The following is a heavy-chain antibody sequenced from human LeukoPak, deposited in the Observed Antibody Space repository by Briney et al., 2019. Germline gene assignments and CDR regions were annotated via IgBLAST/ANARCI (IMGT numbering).Heavy chain of an antibody. V-gene: IGHV4-59*01. Sequence: PSETLSLTCTVSGGSISSYYWSWIRQPPGKGLEWIGYIYYSGSTNYSPSLKSRVTISVDTSKNQFSLKLSSVTAADTAVYYCARAFWSGYNDAFDIWGQGTMVTVSS. CDR1: GGSISSYY. J-gene: IGHJ3*02. CDR2: IYYSGST. CDR3: ARAFWSGYNDAFDI. D-gene: IGHD3-3*01.